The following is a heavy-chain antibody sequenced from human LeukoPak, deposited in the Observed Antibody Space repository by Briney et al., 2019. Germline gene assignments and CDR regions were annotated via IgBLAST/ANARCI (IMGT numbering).Heavy chain of an antibody. CDR3: AKDHGGIAI. Sequence: GGSLRLSCAAPGFTFSSYGMHWVRQAPGKGLEWVAVISYDGSNKYYADSVKGRFTISRDNSKNTLYLQMNSLRAEDTAVYYCAKDHGGIAIWGQGTMVTVSS. D-gene: IGHD6-13*01. V-gene: IGHV3-30*18. CDR2: ISYDGSNK. CDR1: GFTFSSYG. J-gene: IGHJ3*02.